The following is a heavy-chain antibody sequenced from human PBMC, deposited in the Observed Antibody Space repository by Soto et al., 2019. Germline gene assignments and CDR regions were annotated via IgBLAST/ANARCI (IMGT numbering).Heavy chain of an antibody. V-gene: IGHV3-30-3*01. J-gene: IGHJ2*01. CDR3: ARDLWYSNYGGNYYFDL. D-gene: IGHD4-4*01. CDR2: ISSDGSIK. CDR1: GFTFTNYA. Sequence: QVQLVESGGGVVQPGRSLRLSCAASGFTFTNYAINWVRQAPGEGLEWVAVISSDGSIKYYADSVKGRFTISRDNPKNTLYLQMNILRAEDTAVYYCARDLWYSNYGGNYYFDLWGRGTLVTVSS.